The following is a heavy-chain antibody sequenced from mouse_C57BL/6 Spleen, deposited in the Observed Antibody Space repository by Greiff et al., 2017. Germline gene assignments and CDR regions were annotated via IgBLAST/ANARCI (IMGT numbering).Heavy chain of an antibody. J-gene: IGHJ2*01. CDR2: ISYDGSN. D-gene: IGHD2-4*01. Sequence: VQLKESGPGLVKPSQSLSLTCSVTGYSITSGYYWNWIRQFPGNKLEWMGYISYDGSNNYNPSLKNRISITRDTSKNQFFLKLNSVTTEDTATYYCARGYDYDFYYFDYWGQGTTLTVSS. V-gene: IGHV3-6*01. CDR3: ARGYDYDFYYFDY. CDR1: GYSITSGYY.